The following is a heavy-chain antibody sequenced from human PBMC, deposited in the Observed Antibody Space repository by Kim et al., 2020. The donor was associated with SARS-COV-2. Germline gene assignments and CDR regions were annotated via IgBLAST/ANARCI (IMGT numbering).Heavy chain of an antibody. J-gene: IGHJ5*02. Sequence: VKGRFTISRDNSKNTLYLQMNSLRAEDTAVYYCAKDRRIIYDGSGWFDPWGQGTLVTVSS. V-gene: IGHV3-23*01. D-gene: IGHD3-22*01. CDR3: AKDRRIIYDGSGWFDP.